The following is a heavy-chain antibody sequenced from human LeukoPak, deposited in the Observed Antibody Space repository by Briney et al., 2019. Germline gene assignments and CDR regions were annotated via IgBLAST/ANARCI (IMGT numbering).Heavy chain of an antibody. J-gene: IGHJ6*03. D-gene: IGHD3-3*01. CDR2: INPSGGST. CDR1: GYTFTSYY. Sequence: GASVKVSCKASGYTFTSYYMHWVRQAPGQGLEWMGIINPSGGSTSYAQKFQGRVTMTRDTSTSTVYMELSSLRSEDTAVYYCARDQLMGVFGVVSHYYYMDVWGKGTTVTVSS. V-gene: IGHV1-46*01. CDR3: ARDQLMGVFGVVSHYYYMDV.